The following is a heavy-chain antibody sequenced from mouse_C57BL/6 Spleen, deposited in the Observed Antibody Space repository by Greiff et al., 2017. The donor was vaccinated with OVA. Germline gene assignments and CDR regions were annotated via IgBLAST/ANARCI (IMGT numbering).Heavy chain of an antibody. V-gene: IGHV1-42*01. D-gene: IGHD2-4*01. Sequence: EVMLVESGPELVKPGASVKISCKASGYSFTGYYMNWVKQSPEKSLEWIGEINPSTGGTTYNQKFKAKATLTVDKSSSTAYMQLKSLTSEDSAVYYCASYDYDEFDYWGQGTTLTVSS. CDR3: ASYDYDEFDY. J-gene: IGHJ2*01. CDR1: GYSFTGYY. CDR2: INPSTGGT.